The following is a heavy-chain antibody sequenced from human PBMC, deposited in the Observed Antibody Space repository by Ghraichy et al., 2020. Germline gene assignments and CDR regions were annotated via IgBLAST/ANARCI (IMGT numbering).Heavy chain of an antibody. CDR1: GFTFSYYT. D-gene: IGHD5-24*01. CDR3: SRGVGSRVGYNSVVYMDV. CDR2: ISSTSGTI. J-gene: IGHJ6*03. Sequence: GGSLRLSCAASGFTFSYYTMNWVRQAPGKGLEWVSYISSTSGTIYYADSVKVRFTISRDNAKNSLYLQMNSLRAEDTAVYYCSRGVGSRVGYNSVVYMDVWGNGTSVTVSS. V-gene: IGHV3-48*01.